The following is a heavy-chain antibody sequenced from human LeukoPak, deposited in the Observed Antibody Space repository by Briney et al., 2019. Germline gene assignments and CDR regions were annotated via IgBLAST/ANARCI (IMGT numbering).Heavy chain of an antibody. CDR3: ARAGHNSNSGGYDF. J-gene: IGHJ4*02. CDR1: GYTFIDHY. CDR2: IDPDTGDT. Sequence: ASVKVSCKPSGYTFIDHYLHWVRQAPGQGLASLGWIDPDTGDTNYPQKFQGRVTMSRDTSISTAYMELNRLRPDDTAVYYCARAGHNSNSGGYDFWGLGTLVTVSS. V-gene: IGHV1-2*02. D-gene: IGHD3-22*01.